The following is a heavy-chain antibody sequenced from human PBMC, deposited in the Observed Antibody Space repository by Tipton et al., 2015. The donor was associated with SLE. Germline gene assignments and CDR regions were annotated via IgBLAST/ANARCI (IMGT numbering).Heavy chain of an antibody. Sequence: SLRLSCAASGFTFSSYGMHWVRQAPGKGLEWVAVIWYDGSNKYYADSVRGRFTISRDNSKNTLYLQMNSLRAEDTAVYYCASGAYYYDSSGYPRFDYWGQGTLVTVSS. D-gene: IGHD3-22*01. CDR3: ASGAYYYDSSGYPRFDY. CDR2: IWYDGSNK. V-gene: IGHV3-33*01. CDR1: GFTFSSYG. J-gene: IGHJ4*02.